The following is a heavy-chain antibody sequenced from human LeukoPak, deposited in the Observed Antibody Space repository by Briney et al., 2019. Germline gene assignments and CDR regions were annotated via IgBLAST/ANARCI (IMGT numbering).Heavy chain of an antibody. V-gene: IGHV3-9*01. CDR1: GFTFDDYA. Sequence: DPGRSLRLSCAASGFTFDDYAMHWVRQAPGKGLEWVSGISWNSGSIGYADPVKGRFTISRDNAKNSLYLQMNSLRAEDTALYYCAKDNYDILIAADYWGQGTLVTVSS. J-gene: IGHJ4*02. D-gene: IGHD3-9*01. CDR3: AKDNYDILIAADY. CDR2: ISWNSGSI.